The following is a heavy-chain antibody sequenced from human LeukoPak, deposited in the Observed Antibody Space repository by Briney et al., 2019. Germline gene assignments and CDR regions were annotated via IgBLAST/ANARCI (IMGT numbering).Heavy chain of an antibody. Sequence: PSETLSLTCTVSGGSISSYYWSWIRQPAGKGLEWSGRIYTSGSTNYNPSLKSRVTMSVDTSKNQFSLKLSSVTAADTAVYYCAIEYDSRSYNGWYFDLWGRGTLVTVSS. CDR1: GGSISSYY. D-gene: IGHD1-26*01. CDR3: AIEYDSRSYNGWYFDL. V-gene: IGHV4-4*07. CDR2: IYTSGST. J-gene: IGHJ2*01.